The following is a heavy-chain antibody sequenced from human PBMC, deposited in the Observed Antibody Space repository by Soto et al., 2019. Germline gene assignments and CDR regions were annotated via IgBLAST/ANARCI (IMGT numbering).Heavy chain of an antibody. CDR1: GFTFDDYG. CDR3: ARNNLEWLLSDAFDI. D-gene: IGHD3-3*01. CDR2: INWNGGST. V-gene: IGHV3-20*04. J-gene: IGHJ3*02. Sequence: GGSLRLSCAASGFTFDDYGMSWVRQAPGKGLEWVSGINWNGGSTGYADSVKGRFTISRDNAKNSLYLQMNSLRAEDTALYYCARNNLEWLLSDAFDIWGQGTMVTVSS.